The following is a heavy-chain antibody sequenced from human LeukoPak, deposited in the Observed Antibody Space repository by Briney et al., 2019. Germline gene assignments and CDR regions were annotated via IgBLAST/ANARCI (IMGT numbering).Heavy chain of an antibody. CDR2: INSDGSST. Sequence: GGSLRLSCAASGFTFSSYWMHWFRQAPGKGLVWVSRINSDGSSTSYADSVKGRFTISRDNANNTLYLQMNSLTAEDTAVYYCAVLEGGEILNWPKFPRDAFYIWGQGKMVTVSS. CDR1: GFTFSSYW. V-gene: IGHV3-74*01. D-gene: IGHD3-10*01. CDR3: AVLEGGEILNWPKFPRDAFYI. J-gene: IGHJ3*02.